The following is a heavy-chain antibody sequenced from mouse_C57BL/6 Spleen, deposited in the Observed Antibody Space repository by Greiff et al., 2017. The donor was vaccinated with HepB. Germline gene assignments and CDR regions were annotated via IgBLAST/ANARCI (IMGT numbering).Heavy chain of an antibody. Sequence: VMLVESGAELVRPGTSVKMSCKASGYTFTNYWIGWAKQRPGHGLEWIGDIYPGGGYTNYNEKFKGKATLTADKSSSTAYMQFSSLTSEDSAIYYCARFSSGLYYFDYWGPGTTLTVSS. CDR1: GYTFTNYW. V-gene: IGHV1-63*01. CDR3: ARFSSGLYYFDY. CDR2: IYPGGGYT. D-gene: IGHD3-2*02. J-gene: IGHJ2*01.